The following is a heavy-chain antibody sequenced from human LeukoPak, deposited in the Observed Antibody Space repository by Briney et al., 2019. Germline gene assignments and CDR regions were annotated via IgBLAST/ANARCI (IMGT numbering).Heavy chain of an antibody. CDR3: ARDWAYGSGSSRPIDY. J-gene: IGHJ4*02. CDR1: GYTFTSYA. V-gene: IGHV1-3*01. CDR2: INAGNGNT. Sequence: ASVKVSCKASGYTFTSYAMHWVRQAPGQRLEWMGWINAGNGNTKYSQKFQGRVTITRDTSASTAYMELSSLRSDDTAVYYCARDWAYGSGSSRPIDYWGQGTLVTVSS. D-gene: IGHD3-10*01.